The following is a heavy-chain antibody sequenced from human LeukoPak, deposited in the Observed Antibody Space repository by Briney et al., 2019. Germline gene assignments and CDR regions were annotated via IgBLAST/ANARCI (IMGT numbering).Heavy chain of an antibody. CDR3: ARKNGLDY. J-gene: IGHJ4*02. CDR1: SSSSYY. Sequence: SSSSYYWGWIRQPPGKGLEWVANIKQDGSEKYYVDSVKGRFTISRDNAKNSLYLQMNSLRAEDTAVYYCARKNGLDYWGQGTLVTVSS. V-gene: IGHV3-7*01. CDR2: IKQDGSEK.